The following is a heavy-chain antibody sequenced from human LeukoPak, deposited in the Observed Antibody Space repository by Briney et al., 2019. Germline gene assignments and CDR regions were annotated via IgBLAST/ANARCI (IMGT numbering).Heavy chain of an antibody. J-gene: IGHJ5*02. CDR1: GYIFTGYY. Sequence: ASVKVSCKASGYIFTGYYMHWVRQAPGQGLEWMGWINPNSGGTNYAQKFQGRVTMTRDTSISTAYMELSRLRSDDTAVYYCARDPGDVVAATLFWFDPWGQGTLVTVSS. V-gene: IGHV1-2*02. D-gene: IGHD2-15*01. CDR2: INPNSGGT. CDR3: ARDPGDVVAATLFWFDP.